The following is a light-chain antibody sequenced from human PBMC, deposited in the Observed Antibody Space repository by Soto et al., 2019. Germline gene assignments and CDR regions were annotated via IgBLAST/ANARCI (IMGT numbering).Light chain of an antibody. CDR1: SSDIGGYNY. CDR2: DVS. J-gene: IGLJ1*01. CDR3: CSYTTSSTYV. Sequence: QSVLTQPASVSGSPGQSITISCTGTSSDIGGYNYVSWYQQHPGKAPKLMIYDVSNRPSGVSSRFSGSKSGNTASLTISGLQAEDEADCYCCSYTTSSTYVFGTGTKVTVL. V-gene: IGLV2-14*01.